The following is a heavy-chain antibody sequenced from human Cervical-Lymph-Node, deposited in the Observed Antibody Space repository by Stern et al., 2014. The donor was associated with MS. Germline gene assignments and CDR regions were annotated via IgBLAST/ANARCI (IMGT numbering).Heavy chain of an antibody. Sequence: QVQLQESGPGLVKPSETLSLTCTVSGGSISYYYWTWIRQPPGKGLEWIGYIYDSGTTNYNPSFRSRVTISVDTSKNQFHLKLTSVTAADTAIYYCARNMPYVSRLGWFDPWGQGTLVTVSS. CDR1: GGSISYYY. J-gene: IGHJ5*02. CDR3: ARNMPYVSRLGWFDP. CDR2: IYDSGTT. D-gene: IGHD7-27*01. V-gene: IGHV4-59*01.